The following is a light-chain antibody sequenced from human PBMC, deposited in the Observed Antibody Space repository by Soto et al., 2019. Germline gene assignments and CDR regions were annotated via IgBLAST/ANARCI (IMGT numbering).Light chain of an antibody. CDR2: GAS. J-gene: IGKJ5*01. Sequence: DIQMTQSPSSLSAAIGDRVTITCRESKSTKNYLNWYQHKPGAAPKLLIFGASNLESGVPSRFSGSGSGTEFTLSISSLQPEDFATYYCQQGYSTTPITFGQGTRLEIK. V-gene: IGKV1-39*01. CDR1: KSTKNY. CDR3: QQGYSTTPIT.